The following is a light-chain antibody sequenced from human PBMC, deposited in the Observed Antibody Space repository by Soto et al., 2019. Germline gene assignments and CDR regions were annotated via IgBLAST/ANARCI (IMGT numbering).Light chain of an antibody. CDR3: QQRSNCP. V-gene: IGKV3-11*01. Sequence: EIVLTQSPATLSLSPGERATLSCRASQSVSSYLAWYQQKPGQAPRLLIYDASNRATGIPARFSGSGSGTDFTLTISSLEPEDFAVYYCQQRSNCPFGQGTRLEMK. J-gene: IGKJ5*01. CDR2: DAS. CDR1: QSVSSY.